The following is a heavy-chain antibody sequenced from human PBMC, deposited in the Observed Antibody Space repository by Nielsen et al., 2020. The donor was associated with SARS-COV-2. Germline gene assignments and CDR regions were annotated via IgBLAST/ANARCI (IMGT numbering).Heavy chain of an antibody. J-gene: IGHJ6*03. CDR1: GGTFARHA. CDR2: IIPMFGTA. V-gene: IGHV1-69*13. Sequence: SVKVSCKASGGTFARHAISWVRQAPGQGLEWMGGIIPMFGTANYAQNFQDRVTIIADESTRTAYMELSSLRSEDTAIYYCATGYCESSTACYNYYYMDVWGKGTTVTVSS. D-gene: IGHD2-2*02. CDR3: ATGYCESSTACYNYYYMDV.